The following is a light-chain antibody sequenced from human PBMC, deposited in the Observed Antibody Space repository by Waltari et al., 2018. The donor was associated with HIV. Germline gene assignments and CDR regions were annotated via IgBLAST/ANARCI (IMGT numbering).Light chain of an antibody. J-gene: IGLJ2*01. CDR3: QVRVSNSVV. CDR2: REN. V-gene: IGLV3-9*01. Sequence: SYDLTQPLSVSVALGQTATITWGGNTIARQNGCWYQQRPGQAPVLIICRENPRPSGIPERFSGSHSGNTATLTIRRAQAGDEADYYCQVRVSNSVVFGGGTNLTVL. CDR1: TIARQN.